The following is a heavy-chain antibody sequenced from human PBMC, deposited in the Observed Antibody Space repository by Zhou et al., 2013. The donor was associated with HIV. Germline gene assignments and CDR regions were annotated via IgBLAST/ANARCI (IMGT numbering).Heavy chain of an antibody. CDR1: GYTFMNYD. Sequence: QVQLVQSGAEVKKPGSSVKVSCKASGYTFMNYDINWVRQATGQGLEWMGWMNPRSGNTGYAQKFQGRVTVTRNTSINTAYMELSSLRSEDTAVYYCARERIYTGDLRAFDIWGQGTMVTVSS. CDR2: MNPRSGNT. D-gene: IGHD7-27*01. J-gene: IGHJ3*02. V-gene: IGHV1-8*01. CDR3: ARERIYTGDLRAFDI.